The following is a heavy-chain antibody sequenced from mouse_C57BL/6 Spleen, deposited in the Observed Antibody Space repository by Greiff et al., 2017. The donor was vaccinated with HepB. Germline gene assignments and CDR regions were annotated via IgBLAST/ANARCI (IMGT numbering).Heavy chain of an antibody. CDR1: GYTFTDYE. Sequence: VKLMESGAELVRPGASVTLSCKASGYTFTDYEMHWVKQTPVHGLEWIGAIDPETGGTAYNQKFKGKAILTADKSSSTAYMELRSLTSEDSAVYYCTRRGTTVVDYFDYWGQGTTLTVSS. V-gene: IGHV1-15*01. CDR3: TRRGTTVVDYFDY. D-gene: IGHD1-1*01. J-gene: IGHJ2*01. CDR2: IDPETGGT.